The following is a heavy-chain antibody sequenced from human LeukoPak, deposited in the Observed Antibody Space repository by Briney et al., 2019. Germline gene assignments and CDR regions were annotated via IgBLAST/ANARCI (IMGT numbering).Heavy chain of an antibody. Sequence: GGSLRLSCAASGFTVSSNYMSWVRQAPGKGLEWVSVIYSGGSTYYADSVKGRFTISRDNSKNTLYLQMNSLRAEGTAVYYCARDRPSWGWFDPWGQGTLVTVSS. CDR1: GFTVSSNY. CDR2: IYSGGST. J-gene: IGHJ5*02. V-gene: IGHV3-53*01. CDR3: ARDRPSWGWFDP. D-gene: IGHD3-16*01.